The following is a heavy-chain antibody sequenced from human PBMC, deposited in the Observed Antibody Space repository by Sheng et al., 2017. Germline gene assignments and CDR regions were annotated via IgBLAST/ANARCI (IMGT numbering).Heavy chain of an antibody. D-gene: IGHD1-7*01. CDR1: GGTFSSYA. CDR2: IIPILGIA. Sequence: QVQLVQSGAEVKKPGSSVKVSCKASGGTFSSYAISWVRQAPGQGLEWMGGIIPILGIANYAQKFQGRVTITADKSTSTAYMELSSLRSEDTAVYYCARGVLELNYYYYYMDVWGKGTTVTVSS. V-gene: IGHV1-69*04. J-gene: IGHJ6*03. CDR3: ARGVLELNYYYYYMDV.